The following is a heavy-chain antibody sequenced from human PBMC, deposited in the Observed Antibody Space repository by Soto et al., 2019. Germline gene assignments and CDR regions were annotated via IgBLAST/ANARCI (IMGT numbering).Heavy chain of an antibody. CDR2: INPADSDI. Sequence: GESLKISCQGSGYIFTSNWIGWVRQMPGKGLEWMGIINPADSDIKYSPSFQGQVTISADKSIGTDYLQWSSLKASDTAMYYCARHQRDDASRKIDCWGQGTLVTVSS. CDR1: GYIFTSNW. CDR3: ARHQRDDASRKIDC. D-gene: IGHD3-16*01. J-gene: IGHJ4*02. V-gene: IGHV5-51*01.